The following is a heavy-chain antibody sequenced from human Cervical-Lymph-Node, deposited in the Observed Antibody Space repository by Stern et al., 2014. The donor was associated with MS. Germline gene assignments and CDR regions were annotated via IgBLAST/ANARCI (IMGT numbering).Heavy chain of an antibody. Sequence: VQLVQSGAEVKRPGSSGRVSCKASGGTFNNYAITWVRPAPGQVLEWMGRIIPMVDISHYEQKFQGRGTITADKSTTTVYMDLTSLTSEDTAVYYCARDSTSGYTYGYLVYWGLGTLVTVSS. CDR1: GGTFNNYA. CDR2: IIPMVDIS. J-gene: IGHJ4*02. V-gene: IGHV1-69*04. CDR3: ARDSTSGYTYGYLVY. D-gene: IGHD5-18*01.